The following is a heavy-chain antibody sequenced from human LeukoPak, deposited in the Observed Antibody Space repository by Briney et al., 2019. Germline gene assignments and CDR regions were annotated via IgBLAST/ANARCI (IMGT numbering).Heavy chain of an antibody. J-gene: IGHJ6*02. CDR3: AREHGSRSPDYYYYGMDV. CDR1: GGSISSSNW. Sequence: SSGTLSLTCAVSGGSISSSNWWSWVRQPPGKGLEWIGEIYHSGSTNYNPSLKSRVTISVDKSKNQFSLKLSSVTAADTAVYYCAREHGSRSPDYYYYGMDVWGQGTTVTVSS. D-gene: IGHD5-18*01. CDR2: IYHSGST. V-gene: IGHV4-4*02.